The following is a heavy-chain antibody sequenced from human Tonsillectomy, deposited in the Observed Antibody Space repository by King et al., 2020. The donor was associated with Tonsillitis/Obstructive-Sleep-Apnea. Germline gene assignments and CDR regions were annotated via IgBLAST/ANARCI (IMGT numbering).Heavy chain of an antibody. D-gene: IGHD1-26*01. Sequence: VQLVQSGGGVVRPGGSLRLSCAASGFTFDDYDMSWVRQVPGKGLEWVSGINWNGGSTGSVDSVKGRFTISRDNAKNSLYLQMNSLRAEDTALYYCARGPRYSGSYYLNYWGQGTLVTVSS. CDR3: ARGPRYSGSYYLNY. CDR1: GFTFDDYD. CDR2: INWNGGST. V-gene: IGHV3-20*04. J-gene: IGHJ4*02.